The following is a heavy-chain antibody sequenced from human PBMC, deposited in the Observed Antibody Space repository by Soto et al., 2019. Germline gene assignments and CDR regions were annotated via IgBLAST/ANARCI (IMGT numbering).Heavy chain of an antibody. V-gene: IGHV3-74*01. CDR2: IKYDGSDT. Sequence: EVHLVESGGGLVQPGGSLRLSCAASGFSFSSSRMYWVRQAPGKGLVWVSHIKYDGSDTDYADSVKGRFTISRDNTKNTRSLQMNSLRAEDTAVYYCARDWFGESLWGQGTLVTVSS. CDR1: GFSFSSSR. CDR3: ARDWFGESL. J-gene: IGHJ4*02. D-gene: IGHD3-10*01.